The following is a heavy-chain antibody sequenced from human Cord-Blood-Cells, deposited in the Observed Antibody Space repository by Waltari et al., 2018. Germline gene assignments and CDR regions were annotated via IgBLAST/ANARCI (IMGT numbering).Heavy chain of an antibody. CDR1: GGSISSSSYY. J-gene: IGHJ4*02. V-gene: IGHV4-39*07. CDR2: IYYSGST. D-gene: IGHD2-15*01. Sequence: QLQLQESGPGLVKPSETLSLTCTVSGGSISSSSYYWGWSRQPPGKGLEWIGSIYYSGSTYYNPSLKSRVTISVDTSKNQFSLKLSSVTAADTAVYYCASPATYGGNDYWGQGTLVTVSS. CDR3: ASPATYGGNDY.